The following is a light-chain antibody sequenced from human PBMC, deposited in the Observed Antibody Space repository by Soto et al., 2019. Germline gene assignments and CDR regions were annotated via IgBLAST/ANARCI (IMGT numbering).Light chain of an antibody. V-gene: IGKV3-20*01. CDR3: QQYGSSPPFN. J-gene: IGKJ3*01. CDR1: QSVSRTY. Sequence: EIVLTQSPGTLSLSPGERATLSCRASQSVSRTYLAWYQQKPGQAPRLLIYGASTRATGVPDRFSGSGSGTDFTLTISRLEPEDFAVYYCQQYGSSPPFNFGPGTKVDIK. CDR2: GAS.